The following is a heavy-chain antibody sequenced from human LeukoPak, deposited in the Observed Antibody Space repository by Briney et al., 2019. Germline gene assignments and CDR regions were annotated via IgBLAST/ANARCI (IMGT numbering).Heavy chain of an antibody. CDR1: GYTFINYD. J-gene: IGHJ5*02. CDR3: ARGTRRVSGYGSWFDP. CDR2: LNPNSSNT. V-gene: IGHV1-8*03. D-gene: IGHD1-1*01. Sequence: GASVKVSCKASGYTFINYDINWVRQATGQGLEWMGWLNPNSSNTGYAQKFQGRVTITKNTSISTVYMELSSLRSEDTAVYYCARGTRRVSGYGSWFDPWGQGTLVTVSS.